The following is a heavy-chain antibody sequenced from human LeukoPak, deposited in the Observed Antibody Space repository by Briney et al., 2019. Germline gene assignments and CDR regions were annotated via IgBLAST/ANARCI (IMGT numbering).Heavy chain of an antibody. V-gene: IGHV6-1*01. J-gene: IGHJ4*02. D-gene: IGHD6-19*01. CDR3: ARDPYTSGRFDY. CDR1: GDNVSSNSAA. Sequence: SQTLSLTCAISGDNVSSNSAAWHWIRQSPSRGLEWLGRTCYRSKWYNDYAVSVKSRITINPDISKNQFSLQLNSVTPEDTAVYFCARDPYTSGRFDYWGQGILVTVSS. CDR2: TCYRSKWYN.